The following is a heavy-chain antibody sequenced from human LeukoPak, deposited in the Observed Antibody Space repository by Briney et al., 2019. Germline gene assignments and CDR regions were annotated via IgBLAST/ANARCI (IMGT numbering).Heavy chain of an antibody. D-gene: IGHD2-8*01. CDR3: ARDIGGRYSWYYFDY. J-gene: IGHJ4*02. V-gene: IGHV4-59*01. CDR2: IYYSGST. Sequence: PETLSLTYTVSGGSISSYYWSWIRQPPGKGLEWIGYIYYSGSTNYNPSLKSRVTMSVDTSKNHFSLKMSSVTAADTAVYYCARDIGGRYSWYYFDYWGRGTLVTVSS. CDR1: GGSISSYY.